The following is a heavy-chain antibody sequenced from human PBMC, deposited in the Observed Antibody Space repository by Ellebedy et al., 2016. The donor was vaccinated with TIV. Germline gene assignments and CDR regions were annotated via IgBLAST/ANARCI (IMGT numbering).Heavy chain of an antibody. J-gene: IGHJ4*02. CDR3: AREGAYDSGGYYELFDY. CDR1: GYTFNSYG. V-gene: IGHV1-18*01. D-gene: IGHD3-22*01. CDR2: ISGFNGHT. Sequence: ASVKVSXKTSGYTFNSYGISWVRQAPGQGLEWMGWISGFNGHTKYAQKVQGRVTMTTDTATSTAYMDLRSLRSDDTAVYYCAREGAYDSGGYYELFDYWGQGTLVTVSS.